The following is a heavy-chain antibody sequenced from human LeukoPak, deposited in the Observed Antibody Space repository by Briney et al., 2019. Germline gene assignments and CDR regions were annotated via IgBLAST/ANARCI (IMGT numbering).Heavy chain of an antibody. Sequence: GGSLRLSCAAPGFPFNAYNIHWIRQAPGRGLEWVSFIRNDETEIHYADFSKGRFTVSRDKSNNLLYLQMNSLRPDDTALYYCAKDGGRYRFDYWGQGTMVTVSS. CDR1: GFPFNAYN. CDR3: AKDGGRYRFDY. D-gene: IGHD3-16*02. J-gene: IGHJ4*02. V-gene: IGHV3-30*02. CDR2: IRNDETEI.